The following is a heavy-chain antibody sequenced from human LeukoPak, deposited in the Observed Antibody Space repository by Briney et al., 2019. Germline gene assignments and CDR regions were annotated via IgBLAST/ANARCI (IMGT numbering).Heavy chain of an antibody. V-gene: IGHV4-61*08. Sequence: PSETLSLTCTVSGGSISSGGYYWSWIRQHPGKGLEWIGYIYYSGSTNYNPSLKSRVTISVDTSKNQFSLKLSSVTAADTAVYYCARKTVTGTTSRSAFDIWGQGTMVTVSS. D-gene: IGHD1-7*01. CDR3: ARKTVTGTTSRSAFDI. CDR2: IYYSGST. CDR1: GGSISSGGYY. J-gene: IGHJ3*02.